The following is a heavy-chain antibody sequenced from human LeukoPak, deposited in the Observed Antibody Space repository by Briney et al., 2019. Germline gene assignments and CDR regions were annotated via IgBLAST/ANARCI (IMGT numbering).Heavy chain of an antibody. Sequence: KTSETLSLTCTVSGGSISSYYWSWIRQPPGKGLEWIGYIYYSGSTYYNPSLKSRVTISVDTSKNQFSLKLSSVTAADTAVYYCARHSTPSALDPAFDIWGQGTMVTVSS. CDR3: ARHSTPSALDPAFDI. D-gene: IGHD3/OR15-3a*01. J-gene: IGHJ3*02. V-gene: IGHV4-59*08. CDR2: IYYSGST. CDR1: GGSISSYY.